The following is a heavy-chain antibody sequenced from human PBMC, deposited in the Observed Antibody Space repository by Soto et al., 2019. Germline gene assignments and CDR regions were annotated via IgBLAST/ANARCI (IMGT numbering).Heavy chain of an antibody. Sequence: QVHLVESGGGVVQPGRSLRLSCVASGFTFDTYGIHWVRQAPGKGLQWVALISYEGSNTYHADSVRGRFTISRDNSKNTLYLQINALRPEDTGVYYCARVTPGNNLYYFSGLDVWGQGTSVTVSS. CDR1: GFTFDTYG. V-gene: IGHV3-30-3*01. CDR2: ISYEGSNT. J-gene: IGHJ6*02. CDR3: ARVTPGNNLYYFSGLDV. D-gene: IGHD1-1*01.